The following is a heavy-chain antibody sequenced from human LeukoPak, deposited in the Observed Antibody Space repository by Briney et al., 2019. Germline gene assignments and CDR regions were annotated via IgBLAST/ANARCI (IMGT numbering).Heavy chain of an antibody. V-gene: IGHV3-23*01. J-gene: IGHJ6*03. Sequence: GGSLRLSCAASGFTFSSYAMSWVRQAPGKGLEWVSGISGSGGSTYYADSVKGRFTISRDNSKNTLYLQMNSLRAEDTAVYYCARVAAAGRGSSYYYYMDVWGKGTTVTISS. CDR3: ARVAAAGRGSSYYYYMDV. CDR1: GFTFSSYA. D-gene: IGHD6-13*01. CDR2: ISGSGGST.